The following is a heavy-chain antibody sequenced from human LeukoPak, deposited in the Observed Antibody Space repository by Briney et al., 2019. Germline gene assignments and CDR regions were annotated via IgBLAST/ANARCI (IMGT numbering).Heavy chain of an antibody. Sequence: PGGSLRLSCGASGFIFTTYWMNWVRQAPGKGLEWVANIKQDGSETYYVDSVKGRFTISRDNAENSLYLQMNSLRVEDTAVYYCARDGPAAGLYFDYWGQGILVTVSS. D-gene: IGHD6-13*01. V-gene: IGHV3-7*03. CDR1: GFIFTTYW. J-gene: IGHJ4*02. CDR2: IKQDGSET. CDR3: ARDGPAAGLYFDY.